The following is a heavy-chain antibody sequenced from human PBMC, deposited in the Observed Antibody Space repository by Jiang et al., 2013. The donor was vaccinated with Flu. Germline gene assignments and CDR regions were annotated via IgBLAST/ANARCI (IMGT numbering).Heavy chain of an antibody. D-gene: IGHD2-2*01. CDR2: IIPIFGTA. V-gene: IGHV1-69*01. J-gene: IGHJ4*02. CDR1: GGTFSSYA. Sequence: SSVKVSCKASGGTFSSYAISWVRQAPGQGLEWMGGIIPIFGTANYAQKFQGRVTITADESTSTAYMELSSLRSEDTAVYYCAIHHGYCSSTSCYRRIDYWGQGTLVTVSS. CDR3: AIHHGYCSSTSCYRRIDY.